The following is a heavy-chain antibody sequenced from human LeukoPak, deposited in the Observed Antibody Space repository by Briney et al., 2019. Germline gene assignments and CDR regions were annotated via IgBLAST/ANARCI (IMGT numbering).Heavy chain of an antibody. V-gene: IGHV4-30-4*01. CDR1: GGSITSGDYY. J-gene: IGHJ4*02. CDR2: IYYSGST. D-gene: IGHD4-17*01. Sequence: SQTLSLTCTVSGGSITSGDYYWSWIRQPPGKGLEWIGYIYYSGSTYYNPSLKSRVTISVDTSKNQFSLKLSSVTAADTAVYYCARGWYGDYLYYFDYWGQGTLVTVSS. CDR3: ARGWYGDYLYYFDY.